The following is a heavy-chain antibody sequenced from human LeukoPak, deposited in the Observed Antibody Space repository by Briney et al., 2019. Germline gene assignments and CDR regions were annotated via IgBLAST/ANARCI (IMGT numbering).Heavy chain of an antibody. CDR1: GFTFSNYW. CDR2: IDTDGSTT. D-gene: IGHD3-16*01. CDR3: TRGGVDY. V-gene: IGHV3-74*01. Sequence: GGSLRLSCAASGFTFSNYWMHWVRQAPGKGLVWVSRIDTDGSTTSYADSVKGRFIISRDNAKNTLSLQMNSLTDEDTAVYYCTRGGVDYWGQGALVTVSS. J-gene: IGHJ4*02.